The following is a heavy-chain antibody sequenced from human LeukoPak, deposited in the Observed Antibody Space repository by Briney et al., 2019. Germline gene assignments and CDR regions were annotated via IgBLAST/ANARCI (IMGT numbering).Heavy chain of an antibody. J-gene: IGHJ4*02. V-gene: IGHV3-74*01. D-gene: IGHD6-19*01. CDR3: ARNPRAMTGTVDY. CDR2: INSDGSST. Sequence: GGSLRLSCAASGFTFSSYWMHWVRQAPGKGLVWVSRINSDGSSTSYADSVKGRFTISRDNAKNTLYPQMNSLRAEDTAVYYCARNPRAMTGTVDYWGQGTLVTVSS. CDR1: GFTFSSYW.